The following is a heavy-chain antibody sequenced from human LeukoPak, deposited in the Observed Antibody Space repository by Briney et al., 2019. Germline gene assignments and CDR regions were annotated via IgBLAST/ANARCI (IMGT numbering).Heavy chain of an antibody. J-gene: IGHJ4*02. CDR2: ILYGGST. CDR3: ARDAYYYDSSGYYSRFDY. Sequence: PSETLSLTCTVSGGSVSSSSCYWSWIRQPPGKGLEWIGYILYGGSTSYNPSLKSRVTISVDTSKNQVSLQLSSVTAADTAVYYCARDAYYYDSSGYYSRFDYWGQGTLVTVSS. V-gene: IGHV4-61*01. CDR1: GGSVSSSSCY. D-gene: IGHD3-22*01.